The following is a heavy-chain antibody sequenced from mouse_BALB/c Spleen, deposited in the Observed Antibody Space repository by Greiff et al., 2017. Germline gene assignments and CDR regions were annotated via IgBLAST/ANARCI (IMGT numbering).Heavy chain of an antibody. Sequence: EVQLQESGPELVKPGASVKIPCKASGYTFTDYNMDWVKQSHGKSLEWIGDINPNNGGTIYNQKFKGKATLTVDKSSSTAYMELRSLTSEDTAVYYCAREGYYGYSPFFDYWGQGTTLTVSS. J-gene: IGHJ2*01. CDR3: AREGYYGYSPFFDY. V-gene: IGHV1-18*01. D-gene: IGHD1-2*01. CDR2: INPNNGGT. CDR1: GYTFTDYN.